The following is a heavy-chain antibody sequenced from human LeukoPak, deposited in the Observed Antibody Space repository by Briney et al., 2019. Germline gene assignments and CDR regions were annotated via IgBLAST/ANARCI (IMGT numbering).Heavy chain of an antibody. J-gene: IGHJ4*02. CDR3: ASLGTSGFDY. D-gene: IGHD3-10*01. CDR1: GGSISSYY. Sequence: PSETLSLTCTVSGGSISSYYWSWIRQPPGKGLEWIGYIYTSGSTNYNPSLKSRVTISVDTSKNQFSLKLSSVTAADMAVYYCASLGTSGFDYWGQGTLVTVSS. CDR2: IYTSGST. V-gene: IGHV4-4*09.